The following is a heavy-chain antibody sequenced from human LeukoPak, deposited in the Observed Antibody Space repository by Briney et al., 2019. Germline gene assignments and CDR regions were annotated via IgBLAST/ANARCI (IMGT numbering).Heavy chain of an antibody. CDR1: GGTFSSYA. CDR3: ARGYGLDFDY. CDR2: IIPILGIA. J-gene: IGHJ4*02. Sequence: SVKVSCKASGGTFSSYAISWVRQAPGQGLEWMGRIIPILGIANYAQKFQGRVTMTRNTSISTAYMELSSLRSEDTAVYYCARGYGLDFDYWGQGTLVTVSS. V-gene: IGHV1-69*04. D-gene: IGHD5-18*01.